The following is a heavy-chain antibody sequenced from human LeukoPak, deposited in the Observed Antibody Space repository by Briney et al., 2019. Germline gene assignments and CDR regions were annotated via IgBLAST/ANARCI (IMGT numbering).Heavy chain of an antibody. CDR1: GFTFSSYG. CDR2: ISYDGSNK. CDR3: ARGYGDYGSYFDY. D-gene: IGHD4-17*01. Sequence: GGSLRLSCAASGFTFSSYGMHWVRQAPGKGLEWVAVISYDGSNKYYADSVKGRFTISRDNSKNTLYLQMNSLRAEDTAVYYCARGYGDYGSYFDYWGQGTLVTVSS. J-gene: IGHJ4*02. V-gene: IGHV3-30*03.